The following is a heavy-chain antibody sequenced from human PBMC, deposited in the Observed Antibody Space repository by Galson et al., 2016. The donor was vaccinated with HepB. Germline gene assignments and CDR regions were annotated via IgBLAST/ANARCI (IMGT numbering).Heavy chain of an antibody. D-gene: IGHD6-19*01. J-gene: IGHJ4*02. CDR2: IWYDGSIK. Sequence: SLRLSCAASGFTFSSYGMHWVRQAPGKGLEWVAVIWYDGSIKDYADSVKGRFTISRDNSKNTLYLQMNSLRVEGTAVYYCAREDGSSGSPGGYWGQGTLVTVSS. CDR1: GFTFSSYG. V-gene: IGHV3-33*01. CDR3: AREDGSSGSPGGY.